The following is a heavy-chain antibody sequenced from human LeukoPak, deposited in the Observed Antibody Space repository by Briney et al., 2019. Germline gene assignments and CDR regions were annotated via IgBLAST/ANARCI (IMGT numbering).Heavy chain of an antibody. CDR3: AREYRSSTSCYEVDY. V-gene: IGHV3-7*01. D-gene: IGHD2-2*01. CDR1: GFTFSSYW. J-gene: IGHJ4*02. Sequence: GGSLRLSCAASGFTFSSYWMSWVRQAPGKGLEWVANIKQDGSEKYYVDTVKGRFTISRDNAKNSLYLQMNSLRAEDTAVYYCAREYRSSTSCYEVDYWGQGTLVTVSS. CDR2: IKQDGSEK.